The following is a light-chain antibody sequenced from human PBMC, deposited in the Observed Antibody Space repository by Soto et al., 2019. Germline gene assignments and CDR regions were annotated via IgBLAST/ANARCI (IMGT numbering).Light chain of an antibody. V-gene: IGKV1-8*01. Sequence: AIRMTQSPSSFSASTGDRVTITCRASQGISSYLAWYQQKPWKAPMLLIYAASTLQSGVPSRFSGSGSGTDITLTISCLQSEDFATYYCQQYYSYPWTFGQGTKVEIK. CDR2: AAS. CDR3: QQYYSYPWT. J-gene: IGKJ1*01. CDR1: QGISSY.